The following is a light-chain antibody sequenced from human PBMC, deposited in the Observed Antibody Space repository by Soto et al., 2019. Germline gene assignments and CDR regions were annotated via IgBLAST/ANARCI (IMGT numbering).Light chain of an antibody. J-gene: IGKJ1*01. Sequence: DIQVTQSPSSLSEAPGDRITITCRASQDIRKFLAWYQQKPGKVPHLLIYAASTLRPGVPSRFSGNASGTDFTLTIASLQPEDVATYYCQKYDRAPAAFGQGTKVDI. V-gene: IGKV1-27*01. CDR2: AAS. CDR1: QDIRKF. CDR3: QKYDRAPAA.